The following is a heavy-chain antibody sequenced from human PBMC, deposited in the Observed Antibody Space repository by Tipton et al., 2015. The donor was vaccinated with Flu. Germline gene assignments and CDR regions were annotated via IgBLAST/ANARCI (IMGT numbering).Heavy chain of an antibody. CDR3: AKRYCSSSTCYIPDAFDT. CDR1: GFNFIRNA. D-gene: IGHD2-2*01. J-gene: IGHJ3*02. Sequence: GSLRLSCAPPGFNFIRNAMNWVRQAPGKGLDWVANIKDDGSKRYYVDSVKGRFTISRDNAKNSLYLQMNSLRAEDTAVYYCAKRYCSSSTCYIPDAFDTWGQGTMVTVSS. CDR2: IKDDGSKR. V-gene: IGHV3-7*03.